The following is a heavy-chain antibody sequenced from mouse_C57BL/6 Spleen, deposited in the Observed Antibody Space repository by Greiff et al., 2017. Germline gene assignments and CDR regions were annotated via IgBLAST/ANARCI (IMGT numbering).Heavy chain of an antibody. CDR1: GYSITSGYY. V-gene: IGHV3-6*01. CDR2: ISYDGSN. D-gene: IGHD4-1*01. Sequence: EVKLQESGPGLVKPSQSLSLTCSVTGYSITSGYYWNWIRQFPGNKLEWMGYISYDGSNNYNPSLKNRISITRDTSKNQFFLKLNSVTTEDTATYYCARGNWDEGDYFDYWGQGTTLTVSS. J-gene: IGHJ2*01. CDR3: ARGNWDEGDYFDY.